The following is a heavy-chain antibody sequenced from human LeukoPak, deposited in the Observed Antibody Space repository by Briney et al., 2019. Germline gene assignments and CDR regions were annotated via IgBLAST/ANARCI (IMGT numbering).Heavy chain of an antibody. D-gene: IGHD3-3*01. V-gene: IGHV3-30*04. CDR1: GFTFSSYA. CDR2: ISYDGSNK. J-gene: IGHJ4*02. Sequence: GGSLRLSCAASGFTFSSYAMYWVRQAPGKGLEWVAIISYDGSNKYYADSVKGRFTISRDSSKNTLYLQMNSLRAEDTAVYYCARVPVTIFGVVIKRALNYFDYWGQGTLVTVSS. CDR3: ARVPVTIFGVVIKRALNYFDY.